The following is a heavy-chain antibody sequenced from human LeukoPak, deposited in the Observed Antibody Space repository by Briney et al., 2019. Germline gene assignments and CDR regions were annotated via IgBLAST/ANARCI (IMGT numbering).Heavy chain of an antibody. J-gene: IGHJ6*03. D-gene: IGHD1-20*01. Sequence: GGSLRLSCAASGFTFSSYAMHWVRQAPGKGLEYVSAISSNGGSTYYANSVKGRFTISRDSSKNTLYLQMGSLRAEDMAVYYCARGTMDNWNDYHYYMDVWGKGTTVTVSS. CDR3: ARGTMDNWNDYHYYMDV. V-gene: IGHV3-64*01. CDR2: ISSNGGST. CDR1: GFTFSSYA.